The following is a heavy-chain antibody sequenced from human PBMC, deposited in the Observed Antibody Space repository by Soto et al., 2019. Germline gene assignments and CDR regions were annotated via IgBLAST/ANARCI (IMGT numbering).Heavy chain of an antibody. J-gene: IGHJ6*01. CDR1: CYTFTSYG. D-gene: IGHD2-8*02. CDR2: ISASKGNT. V-gene: IGHV1-18*01. Sequence: SEKLSCKASCYTFTSYGFSLVRQAPGQGLEWMGWISASKGNTNYAQKLQGRVTVTADTSTGTAYMELKRLRSDDTATYYSARDSVRSCRVVVCYHGYYY. CDR3: ARDSVRSCRVVVCYHGYYY.